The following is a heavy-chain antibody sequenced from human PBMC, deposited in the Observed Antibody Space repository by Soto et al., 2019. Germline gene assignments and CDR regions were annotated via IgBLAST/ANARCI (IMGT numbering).Heavy chain of an antibody. CDR1: GGSISSYY. V-gene: IGHV4-59*01. CDR3: ASTIFGVDDTFDI. Sequence: SETLSLTCTVSGGSISSYYWSWIRQPPGKGLEWIGYIYYSGSTNYNPSLKSRVTISVDTSKNQFSLKLSSVTAADTAVYYCASTIFGVDDTFDIWGKETRVTVSS. CDR2: IYYSGST. J-gene: IGHJ3*02. D-gene: IGHD3-3*01.